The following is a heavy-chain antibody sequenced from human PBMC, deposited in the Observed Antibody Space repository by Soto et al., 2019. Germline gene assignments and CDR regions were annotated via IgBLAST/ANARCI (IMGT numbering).Heavy chain of an antibody. Sequence: LRLSCAASGFTFSDYAMSWVRQAPGKGLEWVSGLGGSNSDTHYAASVEGRFTVSRDNSRSTLFLQMNSLRVEDTAVYYCAKDKVDHNSVWDPFDIWGQGTMVTVSS. CDR3: AKDKVDHNSVWDPFDI. J-gene: IGHJ3*02. CDR1: GFTFSDYA. CDR2: LGGSNSDT. D-gene: IGHD2-15*01. V-gene: IGHV3-23*01.